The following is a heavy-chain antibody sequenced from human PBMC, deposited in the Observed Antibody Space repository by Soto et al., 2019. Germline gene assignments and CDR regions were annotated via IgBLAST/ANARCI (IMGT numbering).Heavy chain of an antibody. CDR1: GGTFSSYA. J-gene: IGHJ4*02. V-gene: IGHV1-69*06. CDR2: IIPIFGTA. CDR3: ARDLTYSSSPTLDY. Sequence: QVQLVQSGAEVKKPGSSVKVSCKASGGTFSSYAISCVRQAHGQGLEWMGGIIPIFGTANYAQMFQVRVTITAEKSTSTAYMELSSLRSEDTDVYSCARDLTYSSSPTLDYWGQVTLVTVSS. D-gene: IGHD6-6*01.